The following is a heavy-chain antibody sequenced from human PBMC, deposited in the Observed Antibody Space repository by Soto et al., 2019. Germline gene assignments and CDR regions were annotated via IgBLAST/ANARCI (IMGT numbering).Heavy chain of an antibody. D-gene: IGHD3-9*01. J-gene: IGHJ4*02. V-gene: IGHV1-8*01. CDR3: ARGKTYYDILTGYYDHFDY. CDR1: GYTFTSYD. Sequence: GASVKVSCKASGYTFTSYDINWVRQATGQGLEWMGWMNPNSGNTGYAQKFQGRVTMTRNTSISTAYMELSSLRSEDTAVYYCARGKTYYDILTGYYDHFDYWGQGTLVPSPQ. CDR2: MNPNSGNT.